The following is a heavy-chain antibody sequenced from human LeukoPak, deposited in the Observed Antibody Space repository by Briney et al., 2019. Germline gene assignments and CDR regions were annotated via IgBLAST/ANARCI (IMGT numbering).Heavy chain of an antibody. D-gene: IGHD3-22*01. CDR3: ARGVTGEYYYDSSGYLILYYYYCMDV. Sequence: ASVKVSCKASGYTFTSYDINWVRQATGQGLEWMGWMNPNSGNTGYAQKFQGRVTMTRNTSISTAYMELSSLRSEDAAVYYCARGVTGEYYYDSSGYLILYYYYCMDVWGKGTTVTVSS. J-gene: IGHJ6*03. CDR1: GYTFTSYD. V-gene: IGHV1-8*01. CDR2: MNPNSGNT.